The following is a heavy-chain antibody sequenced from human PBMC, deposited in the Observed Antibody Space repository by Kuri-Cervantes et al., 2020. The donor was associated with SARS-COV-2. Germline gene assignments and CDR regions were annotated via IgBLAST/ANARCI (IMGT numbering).Heavy chain of an antibody. CDR3: ARGPSFHGDY. V-gene: IGHV1-46*01. Sequence: ASVKVSCKASGYTFSSYYIHWVRQAPGQGLEWMGIINPSGGTTNYAQKFQGRVTMTRDTSTSTVYMELSSLGFEDTAMYYCARGPSFHGDYWGQGTLVTVSS. J-gene: IGHJ4*02. CDR2: INPSGGTT. CDR1: GYTFSSYY.